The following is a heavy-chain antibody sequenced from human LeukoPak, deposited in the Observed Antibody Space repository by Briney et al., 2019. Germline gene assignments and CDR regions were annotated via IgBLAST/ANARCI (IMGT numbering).Heavy chain of an antibody. D-gene: IGHD3-3*01. CDR1: GFTFSTFA. V-gene: IGHV3-23*01. CDR3: AKGEFWSAYYN. Sequence: GGSLRLSCAASGFTFSTFAMNWVRQAPGKGLEWVSTISDAAGTTYYADSVGGRFTISRDNSKNTLYLQMNSLRAEDTAVYYCAKGEFWSAYYNWGQGTLVTVSS. CDR2: ISDAAGTT. J-gene: IGHJ4*02.